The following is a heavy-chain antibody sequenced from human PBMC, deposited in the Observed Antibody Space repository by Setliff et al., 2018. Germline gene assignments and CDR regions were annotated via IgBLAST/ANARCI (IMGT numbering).Heavy chain of an antibody. J-gene: IGHJ6*02. D-gene: IGHD6-19*01. CDR1: GYIFTRYG. Sequence: ASVKVSCKTSGYIFTRYGITWVRQAPGQGLEWMGWINTHDGGTNYAQKVQGRITLTIDTSTSTAYMELRSLRSDDTAVYYCARDPQREVYQYGMDVWGQGTTVTVSS. V-gene: IGHV1-18*01. CDR2: INTHDGGT. CDR3: ARDPQREVYQYGMDV.